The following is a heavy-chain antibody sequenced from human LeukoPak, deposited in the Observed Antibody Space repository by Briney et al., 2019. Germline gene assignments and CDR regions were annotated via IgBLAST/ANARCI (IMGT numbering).Heavy chain of an antibody. CDR2: INHSGST. V-gene: IGHV4-34*01. J-gene: IGHJ6*03. CDR1: GGSFSGYY. CDR3: ARDEGYYYGSGTYYTTGYYYYMDV. D-gene: IGHD3-10*01. Sequence: SETLSLTCAVYGGSFSGYYWSWIRQPPGKGLEWIGKINHSGSTYYNPSLKSRVTISVDTSKNQFSLKLSSVTAADTAVYYCARDEGYYYGSGTYYTTGYYYYMDVWGKGTTVTVSS.